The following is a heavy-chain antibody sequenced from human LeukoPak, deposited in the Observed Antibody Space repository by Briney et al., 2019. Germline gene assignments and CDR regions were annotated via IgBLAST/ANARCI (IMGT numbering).Heavy chain of an antibody. Sequence: GGSLRLSCAASGFTFSSYGMHWVRQAPGKGLEWVTFMAYDGSKKYYADSVKGRFTISRDNAKNSLYLQMNSLRAEDTAVYYCASGSGYCSGGSCFVGASDVWGKGTTVTVSS. CDR3: ASGSGYCSGGSCFVGASDV. J-gene: IGHJ6*04. CDR1: GFTFSSYG. V-gene: IGHV3-30*03. D-gene: IGHD2-15*01. CDR2: MAYDGSKK.